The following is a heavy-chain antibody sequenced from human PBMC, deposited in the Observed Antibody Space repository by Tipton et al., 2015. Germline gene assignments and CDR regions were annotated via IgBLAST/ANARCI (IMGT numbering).Heavy chain of an antibody. CDR2: IYYSGNT. V-gene: IGHV4-39*07. J-gene: IGHJ6*02. D-gene: IGHD5-24*01. Sequence: TLSLTCTVSGVSISSTGYYWGWIRQPPGKGLEWIGSIYYSGNTNYNPSLKSRVTMSVDTSKNQFSLKLSSVTAADTAVYYCARDVENRYGMDVWGQGTTVTVSS. CDR3: ARDVENRYGMDV. CDR1: GVSISSTGYY.